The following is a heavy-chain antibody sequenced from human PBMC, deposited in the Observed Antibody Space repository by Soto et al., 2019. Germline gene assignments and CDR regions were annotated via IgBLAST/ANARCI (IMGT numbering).Heavy chain of an antibody. Sequence: QVQLVQSGAEVKKPGASVKVSCKASGYTFTSYGISWVRQAPGQGLEWMGWISAYNGNTNYAQKLQGRVTMTTDTSTSTAYMELRSLRSDDTAVYYCARVKPYGGISCEKWFDPWGQGTLVTVSS. V-gene: IGHV1-18*01. J-gene: IGHJ5*02. CDR3: ARVKPYGGISCEKWFDP. D-gene: IGHD2-2*01. CDR1: GYTFTSYG. CDR2: ISAYNGNT.